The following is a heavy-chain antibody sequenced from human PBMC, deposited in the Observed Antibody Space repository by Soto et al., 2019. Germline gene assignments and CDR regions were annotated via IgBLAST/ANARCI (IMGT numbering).Heavy chain of an antibody. V-gene: IGHV4-39*01. J-gene: IGHJ6*02. CDR3: ARPRCSSSNCYNKYYHGLDV. D-gene: IGHD2-2*02. CDR1: GGSISSSSYY. Sequence: PSETLSLTCTVSGGSISSSSYYWGWIRQPPGKGLEWIGSIYYSGSTYYNPSLKSRVTISVDTSKNQFSLKLSSVTAADTAVYYSARPRCSSSNCYNKYYHGLDVWGQGTTVTVSS. CDR2: IYYSGST.